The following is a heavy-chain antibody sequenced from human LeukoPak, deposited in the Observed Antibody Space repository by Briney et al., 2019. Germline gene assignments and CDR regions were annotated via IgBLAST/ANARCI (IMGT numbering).Heavy chain of an antibody. V-gene: IGHV3-7*01. J-gene: IGHJ3*02. CDR2: IKQDGSEK. CDR3: ARDNIEDCGGDCYSDDAFDI. CDR1: GFTFSSYW. D-gene: IGHD2-21*02. Sequence: GGSLRLSCAASGFTFSSYWMSWVRQAPGKGLEWVANIKQDGSEKYYVDSVKGRFTISRDNAKNSLYLQMNSLRAEDTAVYYCARDNIEDCGGDCYSDDAFDIWGQGTMVTVSS.